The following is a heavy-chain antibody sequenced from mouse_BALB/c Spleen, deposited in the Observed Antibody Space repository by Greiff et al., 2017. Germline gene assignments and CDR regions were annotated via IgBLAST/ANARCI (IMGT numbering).Heavy chain of an antibody. V-gene: IGHV14-3*02. J-gene: IGHJ3*01. CDR1: GFNITDTY. Sequence: EVQLQQSGAELVKPGASVKLSCTASGFNITDTYMHWVKQRPEQGLEWIGRIDPANGNTKYDPKFQGKATITADTSSNTAYLQLSSLTSEDTAVYYCARSDDYGDWFAYWGQGTLVTVSA. CDR3: ARSDDYGDWFAY. CDR2: IDPANGNT. D-gene: IGHD2-4*01.